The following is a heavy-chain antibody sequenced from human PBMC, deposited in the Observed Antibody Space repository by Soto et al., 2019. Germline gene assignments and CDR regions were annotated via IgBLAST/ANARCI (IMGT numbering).Heavy chain of an antibody. V-gene: IGHV2-70*01. Sequence: SGPTLVNPTQTLTLTCTFSGFSLSTSGMCVSWIRQPPGKALEWLALIDWDDDKYYSTSLRTRLTISKDTSKNQVVLTMTNMDPVDTATYYCARIRFGGSSGWSQGFDYWGQGTLVTVSS. CDR3: ARIRFGGSSGWSQGFDY. J-gene: IGHJ4*02. CDR2: IDWDDDK. D-gene: IGHD6-19*01. CDR1: GFSLSTSGMC.